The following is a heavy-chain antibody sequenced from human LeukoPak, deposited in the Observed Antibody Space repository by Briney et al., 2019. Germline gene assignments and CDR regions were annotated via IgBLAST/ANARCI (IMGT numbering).Heavy chain of an antibody. V-gene: IGHV4-59*01. J-gene: IGHJ5*02. D-gene: IGHD3-22*01. Sequence: SETLSLTCAVYGGSFSGYYWSWIRQPPGKGLEWIGYIYYSGSTNYNPSLKSRVTISVDTSKNQFSLKLSSVTAADTAVYYCARDGQYYDSSGYYYGWFDPWGQGTLVTVSS. CDR3: ARDGQYYDSSGYYYGWFDP. CDR1: GGSFSGYY. CDR2: IYYSGST.